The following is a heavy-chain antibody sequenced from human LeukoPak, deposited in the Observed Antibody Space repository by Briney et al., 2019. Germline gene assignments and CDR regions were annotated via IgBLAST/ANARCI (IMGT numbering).Heavy chain of an antibody. J-gene: IGHJ4*02. CDR2: TIYRSEWHH. CDR1: GDSVSRTNVA. CDR3: ATYRFDY. D-gene: IGHD3-16*02. V-gene: IGHV6-1*01. Sequence: SQTLSLTCAISGDSVSRTNVAWTWIRQSPSGGLEWLGRTIYRSEWHHDYAVSMKGRITISPDTSRNQFSLQLNSVTPEDTAVYYCATYRFDYWGQGTLVTVSA.